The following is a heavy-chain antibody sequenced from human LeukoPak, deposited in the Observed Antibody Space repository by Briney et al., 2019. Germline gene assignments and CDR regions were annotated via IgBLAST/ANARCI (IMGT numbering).Heavy chain of an antibody. CDR3: ARDHDWAFDL. Sequence: GGSLRLSCAASGFTFSSYVMSWVRQAPGKGLEWIAYINHNAEMIFYPDFVKGRFSISRDNAKNSLYLQMNALRYEDTAIYYCARDHDWAFDLWGQGTLVTVSS. CDR2: INHNAEMI. CDR1: GFTFSSYV. J-gene: IGHJ4*02. V-gene: IGHV3-48*02. D-gene: IGHD3-9*01.